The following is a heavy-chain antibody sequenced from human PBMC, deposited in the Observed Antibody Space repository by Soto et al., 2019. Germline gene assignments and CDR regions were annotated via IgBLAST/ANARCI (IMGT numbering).Heavy chain of an antibody. J-gene: IGHJ3*02. D-gene: IGHD3-10*01. V-gene: IGHV3-21*01. CDR2: ISSSSYI. CDR1: GFTFSSYS. Sequence: GGSLRLSCAASGFTFSSYSMNWVRQAPGKGLEWVSSISSSSYIYYADSVKGRFNISRDNAKNSRYLQMNSLRAEDTGVYYCARVRRRCGDIGSGSYDAFDIWGQGTMVTVSS. CDR3: ARVRRRCGDIGSGSYDAFDI.